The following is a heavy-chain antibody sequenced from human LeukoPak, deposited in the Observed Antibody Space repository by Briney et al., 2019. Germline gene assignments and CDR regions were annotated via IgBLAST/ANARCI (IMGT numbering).Heavy chain of an antibody. CDR3: ARVGGSNAFDI. Sequence: GGSLRLSCAASGFTFSSYWVHWVRQAPGKGLVWISPINSDGSSTSYADSVKGRFTISRDNAKNTLSLQMNSLRAEDTAVYYCARVGGSNAFDIWGQGTMVIVSS. CDR1: GFTFSSYW. J-gene: IGHJ3*02. V-gene: IGHV3-74*01. D-gene: IGHD1-26*01. CDR2: INSDGSST.